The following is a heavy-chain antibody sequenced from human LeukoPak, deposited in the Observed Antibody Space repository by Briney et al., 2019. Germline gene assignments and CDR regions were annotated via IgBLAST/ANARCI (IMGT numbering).Heavy chain of an antibody. V-gene: IGHV3-21*01. Sequence: GGSLRLSCAASGFTVSSYSMNWVRQAPGKGLEWVSSISSSSSYIYYADSVKGRFTISRDNAKNSLYLQMNSLRAEDTAVYYCARDSSTVTKAGAFDIWGQGTMVTVSS. J-gene: IGHJ3*02. CDR3: ARDSSTVTKAGAFDI. CDR2: ISSSSSYI. CDR1: GFTVSSYS. D-gene: IGHD4-17*01.